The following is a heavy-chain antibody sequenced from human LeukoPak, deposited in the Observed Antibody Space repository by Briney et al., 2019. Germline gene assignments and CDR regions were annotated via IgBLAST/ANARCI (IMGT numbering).Heavy chain of an antibody. CDR1: GYTFTSYD. CDR3: ARHLTGDRLDAFDV. J-gene: IGHJ3*01. Sequence: GASVKVSCKASGYTFTSYDINWVRQATGQGLEWMGWMNPNSGNTGYAQKFQGRVTMTRNTSISTAYMELSSLRSEDTAIYYCARHLTGDRLDAFDVWGQGTMVTVSS. CDR2: MNPNSGNT. D-gene: IGHD7-27*01. V-gene: IGHV1-8*01.